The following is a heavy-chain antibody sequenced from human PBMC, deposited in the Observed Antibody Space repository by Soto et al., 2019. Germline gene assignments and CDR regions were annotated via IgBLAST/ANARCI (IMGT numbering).Heavy chain of an antibody. Sequence: PSETLSLTCAVYGGSFSGYCWSWIRQPPGKGLEWIGEINHSGSTNYNPSLKSRVTISVDTSKNQFSLKLSSVTAADTAVYYCARELRIQGSWRYYYYGMDVWGQGTPVTV. V-gene: IGHV4-34*01. CDR1: GGSFSGYC. CDR2: INHSGST. D-gene: IGHD6-13*01. J-gene: IGHJ6*02. CDR3: ARELRIQGSWRYYYYGMDV.